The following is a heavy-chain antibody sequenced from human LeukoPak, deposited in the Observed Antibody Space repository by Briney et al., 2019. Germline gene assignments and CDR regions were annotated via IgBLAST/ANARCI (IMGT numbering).Heavy chain of an antibody. D-gene: IGHD5-12*01. CDR2: ISFDGNDK. CDR3: ARTWWDKSDGYDYFFDY. V-gene: IGHV3-30*09. CDR1: GFSFSDYA. Sequence: GRSLRLSCAASGFSFSDYAMHWVRQAPGKGLEWLAVISFDGNDKYYAGSVKGRFALSRDNSKNTLDLQMNSLIPEDTAVYYCARTWWDKSDGYDYFFDYWGQGSLVIVSS. J-gene: IGHJ4*02.